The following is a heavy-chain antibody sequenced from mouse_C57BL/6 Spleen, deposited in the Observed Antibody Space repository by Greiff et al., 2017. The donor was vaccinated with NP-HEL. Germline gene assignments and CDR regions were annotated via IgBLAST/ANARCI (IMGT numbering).Heavy chain of an antibody. V-gene: IGHV1-82*01. J-gene: IGHJ3*01. CDR2: IYPGDGDT. D-gene: IGHD3-2*02. CDR1: GYAFSSSW. Sequence: QVQLKESGPELVKPGASVKISCKASGYAFSSSWMNWVKQRPGKGLEWIGRIYPGDGDTNYNGKFKGKATLTADKSSSTAYMQLSSLTSEDSAVYFCARWSSGSWFAYWGQGTLVTVSA. CDR3: ARWSSGSWFAY.